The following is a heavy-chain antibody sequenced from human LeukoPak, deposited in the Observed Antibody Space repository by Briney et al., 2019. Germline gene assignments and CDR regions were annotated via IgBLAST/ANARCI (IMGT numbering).Heavy chain of an antibody. CDR3: ARDTGGGYSCYDC. Sequence: GGSLRLSCAASGFTFSSYWMTWIREAPGKGLDWVANIKQDGSEKYYVDSVKGRFTISRDNAKNSLYLQMNSLRAEDTAVYYCARDTGGGYSCYDCWGQGTLVTVSS. J-gene: IGHJ4*02. CDR1: GFTFSSYW. CDR2: IKQDGSEK. V-gene: IGHV3-7*01. D-gene: IGHD5-18*01.